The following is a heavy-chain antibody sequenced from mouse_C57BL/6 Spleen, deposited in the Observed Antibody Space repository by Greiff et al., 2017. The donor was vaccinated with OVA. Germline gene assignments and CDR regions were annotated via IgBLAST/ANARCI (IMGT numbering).Heavy chain of an antibody. CDR1: GYSITSGYY. J-gene: IGHJ3*01. V-gene: IGHV3-6*01. D-gene: IGHD2-4*01. CDR3: ASYYDYDDWFAY. Sequence: DVQLQESGPGLVKPSQSLSLTCSVTGYSITSGYYWNWIRQFPGNKLEWMGYISYDGSNNYNPSLKNRIYITRDTSKNQFFLKLNSVTTEDTATYYCASYYDYDDWFAYWGQGTLVTVSA. CDR2: ISYDGSN.